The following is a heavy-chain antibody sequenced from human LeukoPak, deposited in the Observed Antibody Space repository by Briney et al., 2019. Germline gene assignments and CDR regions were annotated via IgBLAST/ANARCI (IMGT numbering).Heavy chain of an antibody. CDR1: GYTFTAFY. CDR3: ARGYSSSWLDY. V-gene: IGHV1-2*06. Sequence: ASVTVSCKASGYTFTAFYMHWVRQAPGQGLEWMGRINPYSGGTKYAQKFQGRVTMTTDTSINTAYLELSRLRSDDTAVYYCARGYSSSWLDYWGQGTLVTVSS. J-gene: IGHJ4*02. CDR2: INPYSGGT. D-gene: IGHD6-13*01.